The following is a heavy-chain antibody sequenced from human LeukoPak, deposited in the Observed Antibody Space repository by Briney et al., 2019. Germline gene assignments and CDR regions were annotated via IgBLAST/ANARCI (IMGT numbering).Heavy chain of an antibody. V-gene: IGHV4-4*02. Sequence: SGTLSLTCTVSSGPIFSSNWWSWVRPPPGKGLEWIGQIFHSGSTSYSPSLKSRVTISVDKSKNQFSLKMTSVTAADTAVYYCARYDRYNFHFFIDYWGQGTLVTASS. CDR2: IFHSGST. CDR1: SGPIFSSNW. J-gene: IGHJ4*02. CDR3: ARYDRYNFHFFIDY. D-gene: IGHD1-1*01.